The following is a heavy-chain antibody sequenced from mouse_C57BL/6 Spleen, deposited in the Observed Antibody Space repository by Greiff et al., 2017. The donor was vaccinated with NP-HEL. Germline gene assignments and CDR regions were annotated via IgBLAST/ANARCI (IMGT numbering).Heavy chain of an antibody. D-gene: IGHD2-5*01. CDR1: GFNIKNTY. CDR2: IDPANGNT. CDR3: ARSYDSNFWYFDV. V-gene: IGHV14-3*01. J-gene: IGHJ1*03. Sequence: VHLKQSVAELVRPGASVKLSCTASGFNIKNTYMHWVKQRPEQGLEWIGRIDPANGNTKYAPTFQGKATITADTSSNTAYLQLSSLTSEDTAIYYCARSYDSNFWYFDVWGTGTTVTVSS.